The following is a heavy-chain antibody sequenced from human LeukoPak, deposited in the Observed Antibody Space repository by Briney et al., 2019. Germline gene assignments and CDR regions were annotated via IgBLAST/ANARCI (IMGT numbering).Heavy chain of an antibody. Sequence: GASVKVSCKASGYTFAGYYMHWVRQAPGQGLEWMGWINPNSGGTNYAQKFQGRVTMTRDTSISTAYMELSRLRSDDTAVYYCARDQVPYCGGDCLGAFDIWGQGTMVTVSS. CDR3: ARDQVPYCGGDCLGAFDI. V-gene: IGHV1-2*02. D-gene: IGHD2-21*01. CDR1: GYTFAGYY. J-gene: IGHJ3*02. CDR2: INPNSGGT.